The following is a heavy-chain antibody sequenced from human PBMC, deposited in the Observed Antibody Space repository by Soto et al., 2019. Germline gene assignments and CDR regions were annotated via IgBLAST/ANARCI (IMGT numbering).Heavy chain of an antibody. V-gene: IGHV4-39*01. CDR2: IYYSGST. Sequence: PSETLSLTCTVSGGSISSSSYYWGWIRQPPGKGLEWIGSIYYSGSTYYNPSLKSRVTISVDTSKNQFSLKLSSVTAADTAVYSCARQSRQRAPVNIPAYGGQGTQVPVSS. CDR3: ARQSRQRAPVNIPAY. D-gene: IGHD6-25*01. J-gene: IGHJ4*02. CDR1: GGSISSSSYY.